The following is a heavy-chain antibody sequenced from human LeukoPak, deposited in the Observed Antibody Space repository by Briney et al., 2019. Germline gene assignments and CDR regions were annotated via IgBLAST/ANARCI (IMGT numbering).Heavy chain of an antibody. D-gene: IGHD6-19*01. Sequence: GGSLRLSCAASGFTVSFNYMSWVRQAPGKGLEWVGRIKSKTDGGTTDYAAPVKGRFTISRDDSKNTLYLQMNSLKTEDTAVYYCTTANSSGWYWVDYWGQGTLVTVSS. CDR1: GFTVSFNY. J-gene: IGHJ4*02. CDR3: TTANSSGWYWVDY. CDR2: IKSKTDGGTT. V-gene: IGHV3-15*01.